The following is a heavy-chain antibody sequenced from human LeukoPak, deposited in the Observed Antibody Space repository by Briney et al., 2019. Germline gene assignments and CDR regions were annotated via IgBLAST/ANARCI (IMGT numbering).Heavy chain of an antibody. Sequence: SETLSLTCTVSGGSVSSGSCYWSWIRQPPGKGLEWIGYIYYSGSTNYNPSLKSRVTISVDTSKNQFSLKLSSVTAADTAVYYCAREGEYSSSSYWGQGTLVTVSS. D-gene: IGHD6-13*01. CDR2: IYYSGST. CDR1: GGSVSSGSCY. V-gene: IGHV4-61*01. J-gene: IGHJ4*02. CDR3: AREGEYSSSSY.